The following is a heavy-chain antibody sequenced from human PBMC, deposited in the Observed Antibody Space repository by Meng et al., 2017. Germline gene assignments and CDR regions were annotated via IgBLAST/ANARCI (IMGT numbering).Heavy chain of an antibody. CDR3: ARDCSGGSCYSIGV. J-gene: IGHJ4*02. CDR1: GGSVSSGSYY. D-gene: IGHD2-15*01. Sequence: QVQLQDAGPGLVRPSETLFLTCTVSGGSVSSGSYYWSWIRQPPGKGLEWIGYIYYSGSTNYNPSLKSRVTISVDTSKNQFSLKLSSVTAADTAVYYCARDCSGGSCYSIGVWGQGTLVTVSS. CDR2: IYYSGST. V-gene: IGHV4-61*01.